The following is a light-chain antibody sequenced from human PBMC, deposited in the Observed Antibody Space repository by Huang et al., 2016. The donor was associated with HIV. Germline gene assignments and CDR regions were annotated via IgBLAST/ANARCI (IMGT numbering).Light chain of an antibody. Sequence: DIVMTQTPLSLSVTPGQPASISCKSSQSLLHSNRKTYLYWYLQKPGQSPQLLMYELSSLFSGVSDRFTGSGSTTDFTLKISRVEAEDVGVYYCMQGLYSPYTFDQGTKLEIK. CDR1: QSLLHSNRKTY. CDR3: MQGLYSPYT. CDR2: ELS. V-gene: IGKV2-29*02. J-gene: IGKJ2*01.